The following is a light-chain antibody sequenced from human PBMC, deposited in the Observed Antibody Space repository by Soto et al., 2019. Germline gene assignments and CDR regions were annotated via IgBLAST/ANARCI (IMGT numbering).Light chain of an antibody. Sequence: EIVMTQSPATLSVSPGERATLSCRASQSVSSKLAWYQQKPGQAPRLLIYGASSRATGIQARFSGWGSGTEFTLTISSLQPEDFATYYCKQYDSYPLTFGGGTKVDIK. V-gene: IGKV3-15*01. CDR1: QSVSSK. CDR2: GAS. J-gene: IGKJ4*01. CDR3: KQYDSYPLT.